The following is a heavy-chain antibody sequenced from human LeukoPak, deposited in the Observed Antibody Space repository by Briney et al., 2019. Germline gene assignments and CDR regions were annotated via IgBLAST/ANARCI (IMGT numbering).Heavy chain of an antibody. CDR2: ITSRTEGGTT. V-gene: IGHV3-15*01. Sequence: WIRQPPGKGLEWVGRITSRTEGGTTDYVAPVKGRFTISTDDSKNTLYLQINSLKPEDTAVYYCTTVSSGYSSGWYVGPIDYWGQGTLVTVSS. D-gene: IGHD6-19*01. CDR3: TTVSSGYSSGWYVGPIDY. J-gene: IGHJ4*02.